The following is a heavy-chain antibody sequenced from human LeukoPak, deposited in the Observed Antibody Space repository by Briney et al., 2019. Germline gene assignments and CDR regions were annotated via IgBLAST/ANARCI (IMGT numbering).Heavy chain of an antibody. CDR1: GYTFTSYY. CDR3: ARVGGCSADKCYRWFDP. Sequence: ASVKVSCKASGYTFTSYYMYWVRQAPGQGLEWMGWINPNSGVTNYAQNFQGRVTTTRDTSISTAYMELSRLRSDDTAVYYCARVGGCSADKCYRWFDPWGQGTLVTVSS. CDR2: INPNSGVT. V-gene: IGHV1-2*02. J-gene: IGHJ5*02. D-gene: IGHD2-15*01.